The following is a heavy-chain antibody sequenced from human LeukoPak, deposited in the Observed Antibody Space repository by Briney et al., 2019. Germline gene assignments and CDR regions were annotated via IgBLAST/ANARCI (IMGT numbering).Heavy chain of an antibody. CDR3: AKDSGPYDY. V-gene: IGHV3-30*18. J-gene: IGHJ4*02. D-gene: IGHD5-12*01. Sequence: GGSLRLSFAASGFTFSSYGMHWVRQAPGKGLEWVAVISYDGSNKYYADSVKGRFTISRDNSKNTLYLQMNSLRAEDTAVYYCAKDSGPYDYWGQGTLVTVSS. CDR2: ISYDGSNK. CDR1: GFTFSSYG.